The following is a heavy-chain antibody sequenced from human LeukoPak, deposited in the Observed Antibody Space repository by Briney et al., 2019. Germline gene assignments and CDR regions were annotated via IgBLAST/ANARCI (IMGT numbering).Heavy chain of an antibody. D-gene: IGHD2-8*01. Sequence: ASVKVSCKASGGTFSSYAISWVRQAPGQGLEWMGGIIPIFGTANYAQKFQGRVTITADESTSTAYMELSSLRSEDTAVYYCSALKMVYANHYFDYWGQGTLVTVSS. CDR1: GGTFSSYA. J-gene: IGHJ4*02. CDR2: IIPIFGTA. CDR3: SALKMVYANHYFDY. V-gene: IGHV1-69*13.